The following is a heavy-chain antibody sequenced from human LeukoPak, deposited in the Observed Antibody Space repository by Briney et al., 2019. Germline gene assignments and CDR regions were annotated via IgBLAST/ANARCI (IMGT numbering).Heavy chain of an antibody. CDR2: INPSGGST. V-gene: IGHV1-46*01. Sequence: ASVKVSCKASGYTFTSYYMHGVRQAPGQGLEWMGIINPSGGSTNYAQKFQGRVTITADESTSTAYMELSSLRSEDTAVYYCASLREVAGTKDIYYYYYYMDVWGKGTTVTISS. D-gene: IGHD6-19*01. J-gene: IGHJ6*03. CDR3: ASLREVAGTKDIYYYYYYMDV. CDR1: GYTFTSYY.